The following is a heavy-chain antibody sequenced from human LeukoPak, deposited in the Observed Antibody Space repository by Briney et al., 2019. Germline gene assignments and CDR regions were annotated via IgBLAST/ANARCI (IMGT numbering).Heavy chain of an antibody. D-gene: IGHD5-24*01. CDR3: ARHRSGWLQSSFDY. CDR1: DGSISSSNYY. V-gene: IGHV4-39*01. Sequence: PSETLSLTCTVSDGSISSSNYYWAWIRQPPGKGLEWIANIFYTGSTYYNPALKSRVTISVDTSKNQFSLKLSSVTAADTAVYYCARHRSGWLQSSFDYWGQGTLVTVSS. J-gene: IGHJ4*02. CDR2: IFYTGST.